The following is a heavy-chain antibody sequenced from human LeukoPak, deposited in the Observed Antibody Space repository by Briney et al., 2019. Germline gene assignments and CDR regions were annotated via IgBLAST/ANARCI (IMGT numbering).Heavy chain of an antibody. CDR3: VKGRGGYAGAFDI. J-gene: IGHJ3*02. D-gene: IGHD5-12*01. Sequence: GGSLRLSCVASGFTFSSYAMNWVRQAPGNGLEWVSVVFGSGTTTYYADSVKGRFTISRDNSKNTLYLQMSSLRAEDTTVYYCVKGRGGYAGAFDIWGQGTRVTVSS. V-gene: IGHV3-23*01. CDR1: GFTFSSYA. CDR2: VFGSGTTT.